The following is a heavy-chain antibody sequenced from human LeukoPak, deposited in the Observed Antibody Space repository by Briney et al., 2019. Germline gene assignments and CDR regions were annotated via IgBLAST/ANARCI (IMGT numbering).Heavy chain of an antibody. CDR3: ARRDIVVVPAAIHGDYYYYYYMDV. Sequence: GGSLRLSCAASGFTLSSYSMNWVRQAPGKGVEGVSYISSSSSTIYYADSVKGRFTISRDNEKNSLYLQMNSLRADDTAVYYCARRDIVVVPAAIHGDYYYYYYMDVWGKGTTVTVSS. CDR1: GFTLSSYS. CDR2: ISSSSSTI. V-gene: IGHV3-48*01. D-gene: IGHD2-2*02. J-gene: IGHJ6*03.